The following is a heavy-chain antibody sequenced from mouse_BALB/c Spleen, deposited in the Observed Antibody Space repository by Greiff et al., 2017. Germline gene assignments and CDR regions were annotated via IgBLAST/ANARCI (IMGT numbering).Heavy chain of an antibody. D-gene: IGHD1-1*01. J-gene: IGHJ3*01. CDR3: TRGVVATKFAY. CDR1: GYTFTDYE. Sequence: QVQLQQSGAELVRPGASVTLSCKASGYTFTDYEMHWVKQTPVHGLEWIGAIDPETGGTAYNQKFKGKATLTADKSSSTAYMELRSLTSEDSAVYYCTRGVVATKFAYWGQGTLVTVSA. CDR2: IDPETGGT. V-gene: IGHV1-15*01.